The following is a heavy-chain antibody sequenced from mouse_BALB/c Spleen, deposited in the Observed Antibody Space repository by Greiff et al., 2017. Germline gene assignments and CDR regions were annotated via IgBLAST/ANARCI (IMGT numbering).Heavy chain of an antibody. CDR3: ARCDRHGYCFDY. V-gene: IGHV5-9-3*01. Sequence: EVQLVESGGGLVKPGGSLKLSCAASGFTFSSYAMSWVRQTPEKRLEWVATISSGGSYTYYPDSVKGRFTISRDNANNTVYLQMSSLTSEDTAVYYCARCDRHGYCFDYWGQGTTVTVSA. CDR2: ISSGGSYT. CDR1: GFTFSSYA. D-gene: IGHD2-2*01. J-gene: IGHJ2*01.